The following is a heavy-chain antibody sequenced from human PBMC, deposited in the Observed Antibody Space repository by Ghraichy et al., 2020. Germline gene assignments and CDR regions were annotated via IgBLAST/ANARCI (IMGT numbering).Heavy chain of an antibody. CDR3: AAENDFGARGSAFDI. CDR2: IKQDGCDK. Sequence: GGSLRLSCAASGFTFTRYYMTWVRQAPGKGLEWVANIKQDGCDKFYLDSVRGRFTISRDNAKNSVYLQMYSLRAEDTAVYYCAAENDFGARGSAFDIWGHGTMVTVSS. V-gene: IGHV3-7*03. D-gene: IGHD4-17*01. J-gene: IGHJ3*02. CDR1: GFTFTRYY.